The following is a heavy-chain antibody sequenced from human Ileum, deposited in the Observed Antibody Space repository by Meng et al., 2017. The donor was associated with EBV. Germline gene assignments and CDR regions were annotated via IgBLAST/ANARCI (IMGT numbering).Heavy chain of an antibody. D-gene: IGHD1-26*01. CDR1: GFTVSSSY. J-gene: IGHJ5*02. CDR3: ARWDARFDA. V-gene: IGHV3-53*01. Sequence: GLLVVSGRGLCRRGGSLRLSCAASGFTVSSSYMSWVRQAPGKGLELVSVIYSDGRTYYADTVKGRFTISRDSSKSTLFLQMNSLRVEDTAVYYCARWDARFDAWGQGTLVTVSS. CDR2: IYSDGRT.